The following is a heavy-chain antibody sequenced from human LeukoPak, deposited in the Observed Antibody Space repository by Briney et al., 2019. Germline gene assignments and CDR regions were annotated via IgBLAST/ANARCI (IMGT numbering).Heavy chain of an antibody. J-gene: IGHJ6*03. D-gene: IGHD6-13*01. CDR2: IIPIFGTA. CDR3: ARSRPRAAAGPNYYYYYMDV. CDR1: GGTFSSYA. Sequence: GASVKVSCKASGGTFSSYAISWVRPAPGQGLEGMGGIIPIFGTANYAQKFQGRVTITADKSTSTAYMELSSLRSEDTAVYYCARSRPRAAAGPNYYYYYMDVWGKGTTVTVSS. V-gene: IGHV1-69*06.